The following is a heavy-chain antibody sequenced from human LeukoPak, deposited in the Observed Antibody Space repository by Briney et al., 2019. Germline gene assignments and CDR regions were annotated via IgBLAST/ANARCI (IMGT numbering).Heavy chain of an antibody. Sequence: ASVKVSCKASGGTFSSYAISWVRQAPGQGLEWMGGIIPIFGTANYAQKFQGRVTITTDESTSTAYMELSSLRSEDTAVYYCARTLAYCGGDCYSGEEYYYYYYMDVWGKGTTVTVSS. J-gene: IGHJ6*03. CDR2: IIPIFGTA. CDR3: ARTLAYCGGDCYSGEEYYYYYYMDV. V-gene: IGHV1-69*05. CDR1: GGTFSSYA. D-gene: IGHD2-21*01.